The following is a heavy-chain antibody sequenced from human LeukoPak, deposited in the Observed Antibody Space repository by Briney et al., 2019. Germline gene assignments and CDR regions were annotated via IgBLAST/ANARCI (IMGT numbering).Heavy chain of an antibody. Sequence: GGSLRLSCVGSGFTFNRHSMNWVRQAPGKGLEWISYISSSSSHIYYSDSVKGRFTISRDNAKNSVYLQMNSLRAEDTAVYFCARDRAGYNWVDYRGQGTLVSVSS. CDR1: GFTFNRHS. CDR2: ISSSSSHI. V-gene: IGHV3-48*01. J-gene: IGHJ4*02. CDR3: ARDRAGYNWVDY. D-gene: IGHD5-24*01.